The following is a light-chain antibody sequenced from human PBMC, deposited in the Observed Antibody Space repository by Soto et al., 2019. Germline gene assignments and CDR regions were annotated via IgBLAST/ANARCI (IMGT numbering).Light chain of an antibody. J-gene: IGKJ1*01. CDR2: AAS. Sequence: EIVMTQSPATLSVSPGDRATLYCRASESVTSSLAWYQQKPGQPPRLLIYAASTRATDVPARFSGGGSETEFTLTISSLQSEDFAVYFCQQYNIWPLWTFGQGTKGDIK. V-gene: IGKV3-15*01. CDR3: QQYNIWPLWT. CDR1: ESVTSS.